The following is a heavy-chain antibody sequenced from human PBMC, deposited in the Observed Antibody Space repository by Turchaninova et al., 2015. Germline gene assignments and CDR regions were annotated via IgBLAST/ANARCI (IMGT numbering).Heavy chain of an antibody. CDR3: ARSGRFSEAGRT. V-gene: IGHV4-31*03. Sequence: QVQLQESGPGLVKPSQTLSLTCTVSGGSISSGGYYWSWIRQHPGKGLEWIGYIYYNGSTYYNPSLKSRVIISVDTSKNQFSLKRSSVTAADTAVYYCARSGRFSEAGRTWGQGTLVTVSS. J-gene: IGHJ5*02. CDR2: IYYNGST. D-gene: IGHD2-15*01. CDR1: GGSISSGGYY.